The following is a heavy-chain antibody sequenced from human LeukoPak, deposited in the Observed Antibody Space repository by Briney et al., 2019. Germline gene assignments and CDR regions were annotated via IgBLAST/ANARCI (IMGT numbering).Heavy chain of an antibody. CDR3: ARTPRERYYYYYMDV. J-gene: IGHJ6*03. Sequence: SETLSLTCTVSGGSISSGSYYWSWIRQPAGKGLEWIGRIYTSGSTNYNPSLKSRVTISVDTSKNQFSLKLSSVTAADTAVYYCARTPRERYYYYYMDVWGKGTTVTVSS. D-gene: IGHD5-24*01. CDR2: IYTSGST. V-gene: IGHV4-61*02. CDR1: GGSISSGSYY.